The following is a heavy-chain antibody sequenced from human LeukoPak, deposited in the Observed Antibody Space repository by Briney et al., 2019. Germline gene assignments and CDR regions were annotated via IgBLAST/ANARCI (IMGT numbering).Heavy chain of an antibody. Sequence: PGGSLRLSCAASRFTFSDFYMSWIRQAPGKGLEWISYISNSGTTIYYADSVKGRFTISRDNAKNSLYLQMNSLRAEGTAVYYCARHARVAGFDYWGLGTLVTVSS. V-gene: IGHV3-11*04. J-gene: IGHJ4*02. CDR1: RFTFSDFY. CDR2: ISNSGTTI. D-gene: IGHD6-19*01. CDR3: ARHARVAGFDY.